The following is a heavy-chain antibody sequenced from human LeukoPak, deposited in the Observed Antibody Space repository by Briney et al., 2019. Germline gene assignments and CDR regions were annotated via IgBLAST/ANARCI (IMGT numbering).Heavy chain of an antibody. D-gene: IGHD5-18*01. J-gene: IGHJ6*03. V-gene: IGHV1-18*01. CDR2: ISAYNGNT. CDR1: GYTFTSYG. CDR3: ARDTAMVTLNYMDV. Sequence: ASVKVSCKASGYTFTSYGISWVRQAPGQGLEWMGWISAYNGNTNYAQKLQGRATMTTDTSTSTAYMELRSLRSDDTAVYYCARDTAMVTLNYMDVWGKGTTVTVSS.